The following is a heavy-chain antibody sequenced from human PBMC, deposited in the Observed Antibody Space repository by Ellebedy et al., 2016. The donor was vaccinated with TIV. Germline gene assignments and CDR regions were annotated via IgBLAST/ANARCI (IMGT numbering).Heavy chain of an antibody. J-gene: IGHJ4*02. Sequence: GESLKISCAASGFTFSNYVMSWVRQAPGKGLEWVSAISSGGITYYAESVKGRFTISRDNSKNTLYLQMKSLGAEDPAVYYCVKPHNWNDFDYWGQGTLVTVSS. CDR1: GFTFSNYV. CDR3: VKPHNWNDFDY. V-gene: IGHV3-23*01. D-gene: IGHD1-20*01. CDR2: ISSGGIT.